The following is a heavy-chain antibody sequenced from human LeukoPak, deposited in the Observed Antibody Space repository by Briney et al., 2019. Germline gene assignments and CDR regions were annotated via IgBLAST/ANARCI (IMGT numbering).Heavy chain of an antibody. Sequence: ASVKVSCKASGYTFTSYAIHWVRQAPGQRLEWMGWISASNGNTKYSQNFQGRVTFISNTSATTAFMELSSLRSEDAAVYYCARDSGSGNNDYWGQGTLVTVSS. J-gene: IGHJ4*02. CDR2: ISASNGNT. V-gene: IGHV1-3*01. D-gene: IGHD1-26*01. CDR1: GYTFTSYA. CDR3: ARDSGSGNNDY.